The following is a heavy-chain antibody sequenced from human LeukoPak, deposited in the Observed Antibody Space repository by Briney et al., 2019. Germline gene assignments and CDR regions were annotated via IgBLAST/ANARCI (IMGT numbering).Heavy chain of an antibody. CDR3: ARAYSHLAAGIDY. Sequence: SETLSLTCTVSGGSISSYYWSWIRQPPGKGLEWIGYIYYSGSTNYNPSLKSRVTISVDTSKNQFSLKLSSVTADDTAVYYCARAYSHLAAGIDYWGQGTLVTVSS. V-gene: IGHV4-59*01. J-gene: IGHJ4*02. D-gene: IGHD6-13*01. CDR1: GGSISSYY. CDR2: IYYSGST.